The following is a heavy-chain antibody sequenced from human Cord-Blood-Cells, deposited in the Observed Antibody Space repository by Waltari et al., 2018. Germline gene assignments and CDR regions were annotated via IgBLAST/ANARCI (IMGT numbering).Heavy chain of an antibody. Sequence: QVQLQQWGAALLKPSETLSLTCAVYGGYFSGYYWIWIRQPPGKGLEWIGEINHSGSTNYNPSLKSRVTISVDTSKNQFSLKLSSVTAADTAVYYCARRNWGWCAFDIWGQGTMVTDSS. CDR2: INHSGST. J-gene: IGHJ3*02. CDR3: ARRNWGWCAFDI. D-gene: IGHD7-27*01. V-gene: IGHV4-34*01. CDR1: GGYFSGYY.